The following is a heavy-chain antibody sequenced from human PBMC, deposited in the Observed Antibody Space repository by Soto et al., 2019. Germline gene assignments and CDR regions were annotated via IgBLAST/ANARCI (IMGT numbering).Heavy chain of an antibody. CDR3: ASTTYYYDSSGYGPEGY. D-gene: IGHD3-22*01. J-gene: IGHJ4*02. V-gene: IGHV1-69*01. CDR2: IIPIFGTA. Sequence: QVQLVQSGAEMKKPGSSVKVSCKASGGTFSSYAISWVRQAPGQGLEWMGGIIPIFGTANYAQKFQGRVTITADESTSTAYMELSSLRSEDTAVCYCASTTYYYDSSGYGPEGYWGQGTLVTVSS. CDR1: GGTFSSYA.